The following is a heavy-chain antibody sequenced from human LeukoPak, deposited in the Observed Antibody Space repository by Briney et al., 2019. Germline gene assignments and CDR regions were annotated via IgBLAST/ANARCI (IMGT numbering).Heavy chain of an antibody. CDR3: ARRVPAASPYYYYYMDV. D-gene: IGHD2-2*01. CDR2: INHSGST. Sequence: SETLSLTCAVYGGSFSGYYWSWIRQPPGKGLEWIGEINHSGSTNYNPSLKSRVTISVDTSKNQFSLKLSSVTAADTAVYYCARRVPAASPYYYYYMDVWGKGTTVTVSS. J-gene: IGHJ6*03. CDR1: GGSFSGYY. V-gene: IGHV4-34*01.